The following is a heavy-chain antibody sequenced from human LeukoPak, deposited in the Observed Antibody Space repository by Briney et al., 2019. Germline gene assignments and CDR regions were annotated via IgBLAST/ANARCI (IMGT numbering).Heavy chain of an antibody. D-gene: IGHD3/OR15-3a*01. V-gene: IGHV4-39*01. CDR1: GVSISSSYSY. Sequence: SEALSLTCTVSGVSISSSYSYWGWIRQPPGMGLEWIGSIYYTGNTYYNASLKRQVSISIDTSKNQFSLKLTSVTAADTAVYYCARQTGSGLFILPGGQGTLVTVSS. J-gene: IGHJ4*02. CDR2: IYYTGNT. CDR3: ARQTGSGLFILP.